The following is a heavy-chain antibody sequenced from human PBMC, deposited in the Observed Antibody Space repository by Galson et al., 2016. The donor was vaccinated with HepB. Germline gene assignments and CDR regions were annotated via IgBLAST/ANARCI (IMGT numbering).Heavy chain of an antibody. CDR2: ISSNGDST. J-gene: IGHJ4*02. Sequence: SLRLSCAASGFTFSNYAMHWVRQAPGKGLEYVSAISSNGDSTYYADSVKGRFTISRDNSKNTLYVQMISLRAEETAVYYCLKGFCSSTSCERALPFHYWGQGTLFTVSS. D-gene: IGHD2-2*01. CDR3: LKGFCSSTSCERALPFHY. CDR1: GFTFSNYA. V-gene: IGHV3-64*05.